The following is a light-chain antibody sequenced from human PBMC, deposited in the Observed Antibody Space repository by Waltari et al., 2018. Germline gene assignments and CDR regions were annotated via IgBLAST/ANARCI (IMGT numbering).Light chain of an antibody. Sequence: SSELTQPPSVSVSPGQTARITCSGDALPRQFASWYQQKPGPAPVIVIHKDTGRPSEIPERFAASSSETTVTLTISGVQAEDEAYYYCQSANASRTYKLFGGGTKLTVL. CDR3: QSANASRTYKL. J-gene: IGLJ2*01. CDR2: KDT. CDR1: ALPRQF. V-gene: IGLV3-25*03.